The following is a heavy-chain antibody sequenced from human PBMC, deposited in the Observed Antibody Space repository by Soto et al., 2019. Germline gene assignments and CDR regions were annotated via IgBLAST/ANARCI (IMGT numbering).Heavy chain of an antibody. D-gene: IGHD2-21*02. CDR2: IQRRTYGGKT. CDR3: TTDRYGEFYGGGDCWPFEY. V-gene: IGHV3-15*01. CDR1: GITFSHAS. J-gene: IGHJ4*02. Sequence: GGSLRLSCAASGITFSHASMSAVRQSPGKGVEWVCRIQRRTYGGKTDYGAPVKGRFPIARXDSKKTLYLQMNSLKTDDTAVYYCTTDRYGEFYGGGDCWPFEYWGQGTLVTVSS.